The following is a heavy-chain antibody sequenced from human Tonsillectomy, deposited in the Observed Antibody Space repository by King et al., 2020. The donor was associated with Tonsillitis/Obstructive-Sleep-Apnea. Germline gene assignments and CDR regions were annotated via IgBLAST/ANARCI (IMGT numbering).Heavy chain of an antibody. CDR2: IFSNDEK. D-gene: IGHD2-2*01. Sequence: TLKESGPVLVKPTETLTLTCTVSGFSLSNARMSVSWIRQPPGKALEWVAHIFSNDEKIYRISLKSRLTISNDTSKSQVVLTMTNMDPVDTATYYCARISCSSTSCYDFDYWGQGTLVTVSS. CDR3: ARISCSSTSCYDFDY. V-gene: IGHV2-26*01. J-gene: IGHJ4*02. CDR1: GFSLSNARMS.